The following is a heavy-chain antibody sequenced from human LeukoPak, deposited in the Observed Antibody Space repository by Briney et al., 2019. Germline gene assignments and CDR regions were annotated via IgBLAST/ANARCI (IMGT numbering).Heavy chain of an antibody. CDR1: GFTFSSYW. J-gene: IGHJ4*02. D-gene: IGHD2-8*02. V-gene: IGHV3-74*01. CDR2: IKTDGIST. CDR3: ARSRFCTSGGCYYDY. Sequence: PGGSLRLSCAASGFTFSSYWMHWVRQAPGKGLVWASGIKTDGISTGYVDSVKGRLTISRANATNTLFLQMNSLRAEDTAVYYCARSRFCTSGGCYYDYWGQGVLVTVSS.